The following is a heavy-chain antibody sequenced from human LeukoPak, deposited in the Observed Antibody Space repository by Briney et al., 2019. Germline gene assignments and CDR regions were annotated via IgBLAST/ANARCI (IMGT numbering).Heavy chain of an antibody. CDR3: ARDYRGYNCFDP. Sequence: SETLSLTCTVSGDSINSLDLWSWVRQPPGKGLEWIGEMYLSGTTHSNPSVKSRVTISIDKSKNQFSLKLSSVTAADTAVYYCARDYRGYNCFDPWGQGTLVTVSS. V-gene: IGHV4-4*02. CDR2: MYLSGTT. J-gene: IGHJ5*02. CDR1: GDSINSLDL. D-gene: IGHD1-26*01.